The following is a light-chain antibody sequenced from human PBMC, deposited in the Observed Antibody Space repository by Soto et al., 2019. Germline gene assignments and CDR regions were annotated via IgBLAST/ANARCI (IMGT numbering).Light chain of an antibody. CDR3: SAYTNSRSWV. V-gene: IGLV2-14*01. CDR1: SSDIGTYTH. J-gene: IGLJ3*02. CDR2: EVS. Sequence: QSALTQPASVSGSPGQSITISCTGTSSDIGTYTHVSWYQQHPGKVPKLMIYEVSNRPSGISNRFSGSKSDNTASLTISGLQTEDEADYYCSAYTNSRSWVIGGGTKLTVL.